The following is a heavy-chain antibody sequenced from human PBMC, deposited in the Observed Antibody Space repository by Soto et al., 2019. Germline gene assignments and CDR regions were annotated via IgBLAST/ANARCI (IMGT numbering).Heavy chain of an antibody. CDR3: ARDVYCSSTSCYFYYYYYYMDV. CDR2: ISSSSSTI. D-gene: IGHD2-2*01. Sequence: GGSLRLSCAASGFTFSSYSMNWVRQAPGKGLEWVSYISSSSSTIYYADSVKGRFTISRDNAKNSLYLQMNSLRAEDTAVYYCARDVYCSSTSCYFYYYYYYMDVWGKGTTVTVSS. J-gene: IGHJ6*03. CDR1: GFTFSSYS. V-gene: IGHV3-48*01.